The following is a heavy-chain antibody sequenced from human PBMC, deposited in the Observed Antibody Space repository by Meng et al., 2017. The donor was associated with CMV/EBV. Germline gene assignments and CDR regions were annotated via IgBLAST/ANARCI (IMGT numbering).Heavy chain of an antibody. J-gene: IGHJ6*02. CDR2: IIPILGIA. Sequence: SVKVSCKASGGTFSSYTISWVRQAPGQGLEWMVRIIPILGIANYAQKFQGRVTITADKSTSTAYMELSSLRSEDTAVYYCARVGCSSTSCYGMDVWGQGTTVTVSS. CDR1: GGTFSSYT. D-gene: IGHD2-2*01. V-gene: IGHV1-69*02. CDR3: ARVGCSSTSCYGMDV.